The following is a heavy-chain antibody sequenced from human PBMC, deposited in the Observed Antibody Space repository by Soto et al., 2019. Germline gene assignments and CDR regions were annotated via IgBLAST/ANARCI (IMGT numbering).Heavy chain of an antibody. Sequence: KPSETLSLTCTVSGGSISDDYWSWIRQPPGKGLEWIGHISHSGSTNYNPSLKSRVTISVDTSKRQFSLKLSSVTAAATAVYYCARGTDSYYDSSGYYYPDAFDIWGQGTLVTVSS. V-gene: IGHV4-59*01. CDR3: ARGTDSYYDSSGYYYPDAFDI. J-gene: IGHJ3*02. D-gene: IGHD3-22*01. CDR2: ISHSGST. CDR1: GGSISDDY.